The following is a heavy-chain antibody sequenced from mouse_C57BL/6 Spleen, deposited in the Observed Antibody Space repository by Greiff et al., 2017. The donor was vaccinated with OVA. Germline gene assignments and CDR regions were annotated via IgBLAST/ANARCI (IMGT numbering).Heavy chain of an antibody. Sequence: VKLMESGPELVKPGASVKISCKASGYAFRSSWMNWVKQRPGKGLEWIGRIYPGDGDTNYNGKFKGKATLTADKSSSTAYMQLSSLTSEDSAVYFCARSNDYDAAYWGQGTLVTVSA. CDR1: GYAFRSSW. V-gene: IGHV1-82*01. CDR2: IYPGDGDT. D-gene: IGHD2-4*01. J-gene: IGHJ3*01. CDR3: ARSNDYDAAY.